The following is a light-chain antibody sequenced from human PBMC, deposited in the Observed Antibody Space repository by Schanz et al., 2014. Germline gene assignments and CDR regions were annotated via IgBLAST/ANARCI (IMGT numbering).Light chain of an antibody. V-gene: IGKV3-20*01. CDR1: QSVFNNY. J-gene: IGKJ1*01. Sequence: EIVLTQSPGTLSLSLGEGATLSCRASQSVFNNYLAWFQQKPGQAPRLLIFGASSRATGVPDRFSASGSGTDFTLTISSLQPEDFATYYCQQTYSTPWAFGQGTKVEIK. CDR2: GAS. CDR3: QQTYSTPWA.